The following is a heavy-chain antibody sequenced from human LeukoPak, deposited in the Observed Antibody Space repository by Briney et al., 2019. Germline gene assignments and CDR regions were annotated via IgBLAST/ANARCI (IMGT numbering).Heavy chain of an antibody. CDR2: IYYSGST. V-gene: IGHV4-39*01. CDR1: GGSLSSSSYY. Sequence: PSETLSLTCTVSGGSLSSSSYYWGWIRQPPGKGLEWIGSIYYSGSTYYNPSSNIRVTISIDTSKNQFSLKLSSVTAADTAVYYCARRADYGDYVDAFDIWGQGTMVTVSS. J-gene: IGHJ3*02. D-gene: IGHD4-17*01. CDR3: ARRADYGDYVDAFDI.